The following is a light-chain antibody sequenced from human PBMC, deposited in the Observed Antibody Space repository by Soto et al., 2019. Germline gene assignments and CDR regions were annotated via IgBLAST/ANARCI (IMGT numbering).Light chain of an antibody. CDR1: QSVSSN. Sequence: EIVLTHSPATLSLSPVERASLSCRASQSVSSNLAWYQQKPGQAPRLLIYGASSRATGIPDRFSGSGSGTDFTLTISRLEPEDFAFYYCQQYGSSPWTFGQGTKVDIK. CDR3: QQYGSSPWT. V-gene: IGKV3-20*01. J-gene: IGKJ1*01. CDR2: GAS.